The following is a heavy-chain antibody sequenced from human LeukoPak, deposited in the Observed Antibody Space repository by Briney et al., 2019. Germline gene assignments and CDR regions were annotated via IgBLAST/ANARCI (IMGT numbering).Heavy chain of an antibody. Sequence: SETLSLTCTVSGGSISSYYWNWIRQPPGKGLEWIGYIYYSGNTNYNPSLKSRVTISADKPKNQVSLRLTSVTAADTAVYYCARLSVIVGAALEYYYYYMDVWGQGTTVTVSS. CDR3: ARLSVIVGAALEYYYYYMDV. D-gene: IGHD1-26*01. CDR1: GGSISSYY. CDR2: IYYSGNT. V-gene: IGHV4-59*12. J-gene: IGHJ6*03.